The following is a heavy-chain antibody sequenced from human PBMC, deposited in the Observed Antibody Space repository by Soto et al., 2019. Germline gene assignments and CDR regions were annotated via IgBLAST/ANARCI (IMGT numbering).Heavy chain of an antibody. J-gene: IGHJ5*02. Sequence: PGGSLRLSCAASGFTFSSYSMNWVRQAPGKGLEYVSGISSSGGTTNYADSVKGRFTISRDNSKNTLYLQMSSLRAEDTAVYYCVKSQYYYDSSGPNWFDPWGQGTLVTVSS. CDR3: VKSQYYYDSSGPNWFDP. CDR1: GFTFSSYS. V-gene: IGHV3-64D*06. D-gene: IGHD3-22*01. CDR2: ISSSGGTT.